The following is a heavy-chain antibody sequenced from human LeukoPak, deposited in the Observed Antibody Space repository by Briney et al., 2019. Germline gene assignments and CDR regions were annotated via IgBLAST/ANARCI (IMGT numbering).Heavy chain of an antibody. J-gene: IGHJ4*02. V-gene: IGHV3-9*01. CDR2: ISWNSGSI. CDR1: GFTFDDYA. Sequence: GRSLRLSCAASGFTFDDYAMHWVRQAPGKGLEWVSGISWNSGSIGYADSVKGRFTISRENAKNSLYLQMNSLRAEDTALYYCAKDISSLGELSEGFDYWGQGTLVTVSS. D-gene: IGHD3-16*02. CDR3: AKDISSLGELSEGFDY.